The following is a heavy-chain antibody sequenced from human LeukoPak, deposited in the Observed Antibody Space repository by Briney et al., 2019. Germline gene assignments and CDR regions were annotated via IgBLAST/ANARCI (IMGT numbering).Heavy chain of an antibody. D-gene: IGHD6-19*01. CDR2: IGAAGDT. CDR1: GFTFSTYD. CDR3: ARGTDNGWFPSTFYYAMDI. V-gene: IGHV3-13*01. Sequence: GGSLRLSCAVSGFTFSTYDMHWVRQTPGKGLEWVSAIGAAGDTYYLGSVKGRFTISRESAKNSLYLQMNSLSAGDTAVYCCARGTDNGWFPSTFYYAMDIWGQGTTVTVSS. J-gene: IGHJ6*02.